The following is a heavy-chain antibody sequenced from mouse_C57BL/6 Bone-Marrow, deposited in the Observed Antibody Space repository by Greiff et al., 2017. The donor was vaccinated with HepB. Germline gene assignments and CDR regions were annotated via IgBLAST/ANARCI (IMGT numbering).Heavy chain of an antibody. CDR1: GFTFSNYW. CDR3: TVDGYYVGYFDY. D-gene: IGHD2-3*01. V-gene: IGHV6-3*01. CDR2: IRLKSDNYAT. J-gene: IGHJ2*01. Sequence: EVKLMESGGGLVQPGGSMKLSCVASGFTFSNYWMNWVRQSPEKGLEWVAQIRLKSDNYATHYAESVKGRFTISRDDSKSSVYLQMNNLRAEDTGIYYCTVDGYYVGYFDYWGQGTTLTVSS.